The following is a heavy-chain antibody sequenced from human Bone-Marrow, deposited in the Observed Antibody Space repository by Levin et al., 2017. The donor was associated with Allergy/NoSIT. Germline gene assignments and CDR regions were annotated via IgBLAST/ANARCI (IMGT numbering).Heavy chain of an antibody. CDR2: ISRTGSTI. Sequence: GGSLRLSCEVSGFTFSDYYFSWLRQAPGKGLEWVSYISRTGSTIYYADSVEGRFTISRDNAKNSLYLQMNSLRAEDTAVYYCATGRYSFSAFDYWGQGTLATVSS. CDR1: GFTFSDYY. V-gene: IGHV3-11*01. CDR3: ATGRYSFSAFDY. J-gene: IGHJ4*02. D-gene: IGHD5-18*01.